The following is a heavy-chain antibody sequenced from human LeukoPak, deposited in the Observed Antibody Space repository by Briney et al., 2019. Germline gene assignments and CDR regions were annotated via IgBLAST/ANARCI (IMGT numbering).Heavy chain of an antibody. CDR1: GFTFSNAW. CDR2: IKSKTDGGTT. J-gene: IGHJ3*02. Sequence: GGSLRLSCAASGFTFSNAWMSWVRQAPGKGLEWVGRIKSKTDGGTTDYAAPVKGRFTISRDDSKNTLYLQMNSLKTEDTAVYYCTTGLVLTYCSGGSCYSFSTIDAFDIWGQGTMVTVSS. CDR3: TTGLVLTYCSGGSCYSFSTIDAFDI. D-gene: IGHD2-15*01. V-gene: IGHV3-15*01.